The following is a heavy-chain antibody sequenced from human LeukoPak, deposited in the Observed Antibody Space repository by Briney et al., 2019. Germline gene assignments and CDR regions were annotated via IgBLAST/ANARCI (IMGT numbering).Heavy chain of an antibody. CDR1: GGTFSSYA. CDR3: ARTYGDYYFDY. Sequence: GASVKVSCKASGGTFSSYAISWVRQAPGQGLEWMGRIILILGIANYAQKFQGRVTITADKSTSTAYMELSSLRSEDTAVYYCARTYGDYYFDYWGQGTLVTVSS. V-gene: IGHV1-69*04. D-gene: IGHD4-17*01. J-gene: IGHJ4*02. CDR2: IILILGIA.